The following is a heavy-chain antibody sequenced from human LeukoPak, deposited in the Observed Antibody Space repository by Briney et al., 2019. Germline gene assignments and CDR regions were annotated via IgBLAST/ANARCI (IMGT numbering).Heavy chain of an antibody. Sequence: GGSLRLSCAASGFTVSSNYMSWVRQAPGKGLEWVSVIYSGGSTYYADSVKGRFTISRDNSKNTLYLQMNSLRAEDTAVYYCARVVRGVIIASWGQGTLVTVSS. CDR2: IYSGGST. CDR3: ARVVRGVIIAS. D-gene: IGHD3-10*01. V-gene: IGHV3-66*01. J-gene: IGHJ4*02. CDR1: GFTVSSNY.